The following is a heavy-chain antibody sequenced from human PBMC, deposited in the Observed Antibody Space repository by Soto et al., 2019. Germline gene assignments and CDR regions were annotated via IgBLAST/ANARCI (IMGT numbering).Heavy chain of an antibody. Sequence: QVQLVESGGGVVQPGRSLRLSCAASGFPFSRHAMHWVRRAPVKGLEWVAVISYDGSEKYYADSVKGRFTISRDSSKNTLYLQMDSLGPEDTAVYYCAREVGGSSPPGWGQGTLVTVFS. CDR2: ISYDGSEK. CDR3: AREVGGSSPPG. J-gene: IGHJ4*02. CDR1: GFPFSRHA. V-gene: IGHV3-30-3*01. D-gene: IGHD6-6*01.